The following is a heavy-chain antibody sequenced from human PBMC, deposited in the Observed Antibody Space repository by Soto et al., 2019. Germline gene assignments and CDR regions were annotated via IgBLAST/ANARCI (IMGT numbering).Heavy chain of an antibody. CDR2: INHSGST. CDR3: ARGLTVPPDAFDI. J-gene: IGHJ3*02. Sequence: QVQLQQWGAGLLKPSETLSLTCAVYGGSFSGYYWSWIRQPPGKGLEWIGEINHSGSTNYNPSLKSRVTLSVDTSKNQFSLKLSAVTAADTAVDYCARGLTVPPDAFDIWGQGTMVTVSS. V-gene: IGHV4-34*01. D-gene: IGHD2-2*01. CDR1: GGSFSGYY.